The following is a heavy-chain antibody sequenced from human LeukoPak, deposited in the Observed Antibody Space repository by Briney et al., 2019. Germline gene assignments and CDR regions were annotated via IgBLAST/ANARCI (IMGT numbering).Heavy chain of an antibody. V-gene: IGHV3-23*01. D-gene: IGHD1-26*01. CDR1: GFTFTSDA. J-gene: IGHJ4*02. CDR2: ISGSGGST. Sequence: PGGSLRLSCVASGFTFTSDAMNWVRQAPGKGLEWVSAISGSGGSTYYADSVKGRFTISRDNSKNTLYLQMNSLRAEDTAVYYCAKDGLGATTPFDYWGQGTLVTVSS. CDR3: AKDGLGATTPFDY.